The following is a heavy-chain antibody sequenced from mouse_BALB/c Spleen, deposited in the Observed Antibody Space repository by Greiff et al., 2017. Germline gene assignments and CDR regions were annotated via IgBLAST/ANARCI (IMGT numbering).Heavy chain of an antibody. CDR2: IWSDGST. Sequence: QVQLKESGPDLVAPSQSLSITCTVSGFSLTSYGVHWVRQPPGKGLEWLVVIWSDGSTTYNSALKSRLSISKDNSKSQVFLKINSLQTDDTAMYYCARHYGNYYYAMDYWGQGTSVTVSS. V-gene: IGHV2-6-2*01. CDR3: ARHYGNYYYAMDY. D-gene: IGHD2-1*01. CDR1: GFSLTSYG. J-gene: IGHJ4*01.